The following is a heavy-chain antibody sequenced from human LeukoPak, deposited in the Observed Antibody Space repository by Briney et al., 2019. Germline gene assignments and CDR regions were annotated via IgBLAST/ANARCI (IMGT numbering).Heavy chain of an antibody. CDR3: ARAAKSYRQLFDQDWFDP. CDR1: GYTFTGYY. CDR2: INPNSGGT. D-gene: IGHD3-10*01. Sequence: ASVKVSCKASGYTFTGYYMHWVRQAPGQGLEWMGWINPNSGGTNYAQKFQGRVTMTRDTSISTAYMELSRLRSDDTAVYYCARAAKSYRQLFDQDWFDPWGQGTLVTVSS. V-gene: IGHV1-2*02. J-gene: IGHJ5*02.